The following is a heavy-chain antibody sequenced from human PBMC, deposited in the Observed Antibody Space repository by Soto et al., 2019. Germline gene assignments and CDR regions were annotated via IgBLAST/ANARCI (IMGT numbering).Heavy chain of an antibody. D-gene: IGHD5-12*01. Sequence: QITLKESGPPLVKPTQTLTLTCTFSGFSLSTSGVGVGWIRQPPGKALEWLALIYWDDDKRYSPSLKSRLTITKDTSKNQVVLTMTNMDPVDTATYYCAHVYGGYDSFDYWGQGTLVTVSS. CDR2: IYWDDDK. J-gene: IGHJ4*02. CDR1: GFSLSTSGVG. CDR3: AHVYGGYDSFDY. V-gene: IGHV2-5*02.